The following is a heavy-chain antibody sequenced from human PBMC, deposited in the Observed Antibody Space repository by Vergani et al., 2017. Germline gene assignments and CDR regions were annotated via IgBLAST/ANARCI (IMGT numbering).Heavy chain of an antibody. CDR3: ARDPDIVVVPAAPYYYYYYGMDV. D-gene: IGHD2-2*01. CDR1: GYTFTSYG. J-gene: IGHJ6*02. V-gene: IGHV1-18*04. CDR2: ISAYNGNT. Sequence: QVQLVQSGAEVKKPGASVKVSCKASGYTFTSYGISWVRQAPGQGLEWMGWISAYNGNTNYAKKLQGRVTMNTDTSTSTAYMELRSLRYDDTAVYYCARDPDIVVVPAAPYYYYYYGMDVWGQGTTVTVSS.